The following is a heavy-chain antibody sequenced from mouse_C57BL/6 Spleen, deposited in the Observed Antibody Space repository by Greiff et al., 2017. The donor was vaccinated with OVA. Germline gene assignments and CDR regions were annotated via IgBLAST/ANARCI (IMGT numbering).Heavy chain of an antibody. Sequence: EVKLVESGGGLVKPGGSLKLSCAASGFTFSDYGMHWVRQAPEKGLEWVAYISSGSSTIYYADTVKGRFTISRDNAKNTLFLQMTSLRSEDTAMYYCAKDYGGNFDVWGTGTTVTVSS. CDR3: AKDYGGNFDV. CDR2: ISSGSSTI. D-gene: IGHD1-1*01. CDR1: GFTFSDYG. V-gene: IGHV5-17*01. J-gene: IGHJ1*03.